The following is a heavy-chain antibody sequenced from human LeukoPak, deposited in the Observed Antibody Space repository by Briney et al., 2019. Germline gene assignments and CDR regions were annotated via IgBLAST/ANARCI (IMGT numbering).Heavy chain of an antibody. CDR1: GFTFDDYA. Sequence: GRSLRLSCAASGFTFDDYAMHWVRQAPGKGLEWVSGISWNSGSIGYADSVKGRFTISRDNAKNSLYLQMNSLRAEDTALYCCAKDKSNLAVAGYFDYWGQGTLVTVSS. J-gene: IGHJ4*02. V-gene: IGHV3-9*01. D-gene: IGHD6-19*01. CDR3: AKDKSNLAVAGYFDY. CDR2: ISWNSGSI.